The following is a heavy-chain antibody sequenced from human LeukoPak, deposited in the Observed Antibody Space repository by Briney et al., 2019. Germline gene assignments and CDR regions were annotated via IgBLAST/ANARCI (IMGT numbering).Heavy chain of an antibody. D-gene: IGHD2-2*01. Sequence: SGTLSLTCAVSGGSISSGNWWSWVRQHPGKGLEWIGYIYYSGSTYYNPSLKSRVTISVDTSKNQFSLKLSSVTAADTAVYYCARVFRYCSSTSCRSFDYWGQGTLVTVSS. CDR2: IYYSGST. J-gene: IGHJ4*02. CDR1: GGSISSGNW. V-gene: IGHV4-31*11. CDR3: ARVFRYCSSTSCRSFDY.